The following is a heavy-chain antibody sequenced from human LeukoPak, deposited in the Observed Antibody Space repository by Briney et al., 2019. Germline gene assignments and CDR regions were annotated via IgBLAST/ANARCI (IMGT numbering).Heavy chain of an antibody. Sequence: GGSLRLSCAASGFTFSSYGMHWVRQAPGKGLEWVAVISYDGSNKYYADSVKGRFTISRDNSKNTLYLQMNSLRAEDTAVYYCAKDKQWLILDYWGKGTLVTVS. CDR2: ISYDGSNK. J-gene: IGHJ4*02. V-gene: IGHV3-30*18. CDR3: AKDKQWLILDY. D-gene: IGHD6-19*01. CDR1: GFTFSSYG.